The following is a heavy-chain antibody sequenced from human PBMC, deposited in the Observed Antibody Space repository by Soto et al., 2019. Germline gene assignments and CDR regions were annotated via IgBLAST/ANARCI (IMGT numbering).Heavy chain of an antibody. CDR1: GFTFSSYA. D-gene: IGHD3-10*01. CDR3: AKTLRFPHDAFDI. Sequence: EVQLLESGGGLVQPGGSLRLSCAASGFTFSSYAMSWVRQAPGKGLEWVSAISGSGGSTYYADSVKGRFTNSRDNSKNTLYLQMNSLRAEDTAVYYCAKTLRFPHDAFDIWGQGTMVTVSS. V-gene: IGHV3-23*01. J-gene: IGHJ3*02. CDR2: ISGSGGST.